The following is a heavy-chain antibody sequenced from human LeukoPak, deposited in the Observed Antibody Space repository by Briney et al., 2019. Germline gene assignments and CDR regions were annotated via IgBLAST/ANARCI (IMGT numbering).Heavy chain of an antibody. CDR1: GYTFTGDY. Sequence: ASVKVSCKASGYTFTGDYIHWVRRALGQGLEWMGWINPKSGGTNYPQKFQGRVTMTRDTSISTAYMELSRLKSDDTAVYYCARALSGTYYSFHYWGQGTLVTVSS. D-gene: IGHD3-10*01. V-gene: IGHV1-2*02. CDR3: ARALSGTYYSFHY. J-gene: IGHJ4*02. CDR2: INPKSGGT.